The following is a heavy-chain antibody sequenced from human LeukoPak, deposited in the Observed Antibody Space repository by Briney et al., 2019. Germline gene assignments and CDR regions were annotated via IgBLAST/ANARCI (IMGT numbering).Heavy chain of an antibody. J-gene: IGHJ4*02. CDR2: INSDGSST. V-gene: IGHV3-74*01. Sequence: GGSLRLSCAASGFTFSSYWMHWVRQAPGKGLVWVSRINSDGSSTSYADSVKGRFTISRDSAKNTLYLQMNSLRAEDTAVYYCARDSPYSSGWGPRAYYFDYWGQGTLVTVSS. CDR1: GFTFSSYW. D-gene: IGHD6-19*01. CDR3: ARDSPYSSGWGPRAYYFDY.